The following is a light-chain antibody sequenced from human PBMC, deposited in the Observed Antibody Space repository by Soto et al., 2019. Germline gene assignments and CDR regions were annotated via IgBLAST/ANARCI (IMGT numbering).Light chain of an antibody. CDR3: QQSFTSPFFT. CDR2: AAS. V-gene: IGKV1-39*01. Sequence: DIQMTQSPPSLSASVGDRVTITCRASQNIREYLNWYQQKPGKAPKLLIYAASTLQSGAPSRFSGSGSGSAFTLTISILQPEDFATYYCQQSFTSPFFTFGPGTKVD. CDR1: QNIREY. J-gene: IGKJ3*01.